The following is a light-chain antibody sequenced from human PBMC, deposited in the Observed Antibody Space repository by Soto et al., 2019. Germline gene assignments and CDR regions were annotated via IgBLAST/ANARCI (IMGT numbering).Light chain of an antibody. J-gene: IGLJ1*01. CDR1: SSDIGAYDY. CDR2: EVN. Sequence: QSALTQPASLSGSPGQSITISCTGTSSDIGAYDYVSWFQQHPGKAPKLMISEVNNRPSGVPDRFSGSKSGTSASLAIPGLQAEDEADYYCQSYDSRLLYVFGNGTKVTVL. CDR3: QSYDSRLLYV. V-gene: IGLV2-14*01.